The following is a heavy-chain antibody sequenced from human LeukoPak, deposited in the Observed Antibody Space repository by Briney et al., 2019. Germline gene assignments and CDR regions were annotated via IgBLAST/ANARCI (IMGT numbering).Heavy chain of an antibody. J-gene: IGHJ4*02. Sequence: PGGSLRLSCAASGFTFSSYWMSWVRQAPGKGLEWVANIKQDGSEKYYVDSVKGRFTISRDNAKNSLYLQMKYLRAEDTAVYYCARALWGAMVTSDYWRQGTRVTVFS. D-gene: IGHD5-18*01. CDR2: IKQDGSEK. V-gene: IGHV3-7*01. CDR1: GFTFSSYW. CDR3: ARALWGAMVTSDY.